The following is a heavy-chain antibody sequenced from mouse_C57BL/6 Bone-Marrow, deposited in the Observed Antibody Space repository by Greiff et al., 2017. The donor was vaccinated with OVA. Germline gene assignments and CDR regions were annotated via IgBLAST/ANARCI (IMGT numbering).Heavy chain of an antibody. CDR2: FYPGSGSI. V-gene: IGHV1-62-2*01. CDR1: GYTFTEYT. Sequence: QVHVKQSGAELVKPGASVKLSCKASGYTFTEYTIHWVKQRSGQGLEWIGWFYPGSGSIKYNEKFKDKATLTADKSSSTVYMELSRLTSEDSAVYFCARHEKIPSAMDYWGQGTSVTVSS. CDR3: ARHEKIPSAMDY. J-gene: IGHJ4*01.